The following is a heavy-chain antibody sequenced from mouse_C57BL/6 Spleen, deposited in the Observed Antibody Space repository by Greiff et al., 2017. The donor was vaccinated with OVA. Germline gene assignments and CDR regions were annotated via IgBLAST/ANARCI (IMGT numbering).Heavy chain of an antibody. V-gene: IGHV1-55*01. CDR1: GYTFTSYW. J-gene: IGHJ4*01. Sequence: VKLQQPGAELVKPGASVKMSCKASGYTFTSYWITWVKQRPGQGLEWIGDIYPGSGSTNYNEKFKSKATLTVDTSSSTAYMQLSSLTSEDSAVYYCAREGDYYYAMDYWGQGTSVTVSS. CDR3: AREGDYYYAMDY. CDR2: IYPGSGST.